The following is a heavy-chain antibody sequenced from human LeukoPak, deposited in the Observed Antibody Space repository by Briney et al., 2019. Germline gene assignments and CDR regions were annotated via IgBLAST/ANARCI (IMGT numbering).Heavy chain of an antibody. J-gene: IGHJ5*02. Sequence: SETLSLTCAVYGGSFSGYYWSWIRQPPGKGLEWIGEINHSGSTNYNPSLKSRGTISVDTSKHQFSLKLRSVTAADTAVYYCARGSPRGYGSGSYVRSWFDPWGQGTLVTVSS. CDR2: INHSGST. D-gene: IGHD3-10*01. V-gene: IGHV4-34*01. CDR3: ARGSPRGYGSGSYVRSWFDP. CDR1: GGSFSGYY.